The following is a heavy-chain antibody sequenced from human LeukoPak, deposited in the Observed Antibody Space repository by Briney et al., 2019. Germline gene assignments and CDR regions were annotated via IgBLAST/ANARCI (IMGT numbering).Heavy chain of an antibody. CDR2: ISSDGSNK. CDR1: GFTFSSYA. CDR3: ARVGWVAPKGAFDI. Sequence: GGSLRLSCAASGFTFSSYAMHWVRQAPGKGLEWVAFISSDGSNKYYADSVRGRFTISRDNSKNTLYLQMNSLRTEDTAVYYCARVGWVAPKGAFDIWGQGTLVTVSS. V-gene: IGHV3-30-3*01. J-gene: IGHJ4*02. D-gene: IGHD2-15*01.